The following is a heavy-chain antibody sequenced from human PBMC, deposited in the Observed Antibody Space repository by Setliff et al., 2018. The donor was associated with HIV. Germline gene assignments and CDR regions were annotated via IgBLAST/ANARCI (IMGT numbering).Heavy chain of an antibody. CDR1: GGSVSAYE. V-gene: IGHV4-34*01. D-gene: IGHD3-16*01. Sequence: PWETLSLTCGVYGGSVSAYEWRWIRQPPGKGLEWIGEAIHSGITYNPSLRSRVTISLDTSKNQFSLNLTSVTAADTAVYYCVRGEYYDVSAIYHDDRWGQGTLVTSPQ. CDR2: AIHSGIT. J-gene: IGHJ4*02. CDR3: VRGEYYDVSAIYHDDR.